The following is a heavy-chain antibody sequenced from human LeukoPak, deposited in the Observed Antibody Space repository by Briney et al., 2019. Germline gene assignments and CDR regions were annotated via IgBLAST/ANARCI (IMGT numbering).Heavy chain of an antibody. Sequence: GGSLRLSCAASGFTVSSNYMSWVRQAPGKGLEWVSVIYSGGSTYYADSVKGRFTISRDNSKNTLYLQMNSLRAEDTAVYYCAREDYDFWSGYPNYGMDVWGQGPRSPSP. V-gene: IGHV3-66*01. D-gene: IGHD3-3*01. CDR1: GFTVSSNY. CDR3: AREDYDFWSGYPNYGMDV. CDR2: IYSGGST. J-gene: IGHJ6*02.